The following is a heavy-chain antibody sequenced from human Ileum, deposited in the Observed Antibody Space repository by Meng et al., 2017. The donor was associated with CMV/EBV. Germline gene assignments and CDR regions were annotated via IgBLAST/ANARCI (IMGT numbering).Heavy chain of an antibody. CDR3: AAGVGTSDFDY. Sequence: GESLKISCAASGFTFSKAWMSWVRQTPGKGLEWVGRIKSKSDGGTTDYAAPVKGRFTISRDDSKNTLYLHMNSLKTEDTAVYFCAAGVGTSDFDYWGQGTLVTVSS. J-gene: IGHJ4*02. CDR2: IKSKSDGGTT. V-gene: IGHV3-15*01. CDR1: GFTFSKAW.